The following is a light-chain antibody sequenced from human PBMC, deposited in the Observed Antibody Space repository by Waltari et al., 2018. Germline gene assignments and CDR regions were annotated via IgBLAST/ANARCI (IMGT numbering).Light chain of an antibody. CDR1: SSDVGSYNY. CDR3: SSYRTTNTLEL. CDR2: DVS. J-gene: IGLJ2*01. V-gene: IGLV2-14*03. Sequence: QSALTQPASVSGSPGQSITISCTGTSSDVGSYNYVSWYQQHPGKAPKLMIYDVSYRPAGVSKLFSGSKSASTASMTISGLRSEDEADYYCSSYRTTNTLELFGGGTSLTVL.